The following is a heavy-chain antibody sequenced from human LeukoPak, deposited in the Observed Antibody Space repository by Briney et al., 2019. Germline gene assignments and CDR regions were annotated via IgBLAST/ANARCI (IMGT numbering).Heavy chain of an antibody. CDR1: GGPISSYY. CDR3: ARGGSGWYPSGFDP. CDR2: IYTSGTT. D-gene: IGHD6-19*01. V-gene: IGHV4-4*07. Sequence: SETLSLTCTVSGGPISSYYWSWIQQPAGKGQERIGRIYTSGTTNYNPSLKSRVTMSVDTSKNQFSLKLSSVTAADTAVYYCARGGSGWYPSGFDPWGQGTLVTVSS. J-gene: IGHJ5*02.